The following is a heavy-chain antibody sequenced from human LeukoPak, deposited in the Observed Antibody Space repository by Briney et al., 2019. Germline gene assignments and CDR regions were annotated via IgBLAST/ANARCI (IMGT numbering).Heavy chain of an antibody. V-gene: IGHV3-23*01. J-gene: IGHJ4*02. D-gene: IGHD5-24*01. Sequence: GGSLRLSCAASGFTFSSYGMSWVRQAPGKGLEWVSGISGSGGSTSYADSVKGRFTISRDNSKNTLDLQMNSLRAEGTAVYYCAKSGYNRFDYWGQGTRVTVSS. CDR3: AKSGYNRFDY. CDR2: ISGSGGST. CDR1: GFTFSSYG.